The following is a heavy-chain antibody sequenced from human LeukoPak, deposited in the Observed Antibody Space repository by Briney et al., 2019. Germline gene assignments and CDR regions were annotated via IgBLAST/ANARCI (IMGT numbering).Heavy chain of an antibody. CDR2: VNLQGST. CDR1: GGSISSSY. D-gene: IGHD3-16*01. J-gene: IGHJ4*02. V-gene: IGHV4-34*01. CDR3: AREGGPYRPLDD. Sequence: SETLSLTCTVSGGSISSSYWSWIRQPPGKGLEWIGEVNLQGSTNYNPSLMGRVAISVDTSENHVSLQLTSVTAADTAVYYCAREGGPYRPLDDSGQGTLVTVSS.